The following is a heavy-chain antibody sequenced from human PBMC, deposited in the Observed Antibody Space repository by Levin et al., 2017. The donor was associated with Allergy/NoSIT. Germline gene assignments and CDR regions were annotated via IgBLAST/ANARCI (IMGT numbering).Heavy chain of an antibody. D-gene: IGHD1-7*01. Sequence: GGSLRLSCAASGFTFSSYWMHWVRQAPGKGLVWVSRINSDGSSTSYADSVKGRFTISRDNAKNTLYLQMNSLRAEDTAVYYCARGFELPPPSEHQDYYDYMDVWGKGTTVTVSS. CDR1: GFTFSSYW. CDR2: INSDGSST. CDR3: ARGFELPPPSEHQDYYDYMDV. V-gene: IGHV3-74*01. J-gene: IGHJ6*03.